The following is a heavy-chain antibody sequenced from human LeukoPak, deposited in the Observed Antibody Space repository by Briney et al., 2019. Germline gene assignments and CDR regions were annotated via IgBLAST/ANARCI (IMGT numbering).Heavy chain of an antibody. J-gene: IGHJ4*02. CDR1: GFTFSSYW. V-gene: IGHV3-74*01. Sequence: GGSLRLSCAASGFTFSSYWMHWVRQAPGKGLVWVSRTNSDGGSTSYADSVKGRFTISRDNARNTLYLQMNSLRAEDTAVYYCVALFADYWGQGTLVTVSS. CDR2: TNSDGGST. D-gene: IGHD3-3*01. CDR3: VALFADY.